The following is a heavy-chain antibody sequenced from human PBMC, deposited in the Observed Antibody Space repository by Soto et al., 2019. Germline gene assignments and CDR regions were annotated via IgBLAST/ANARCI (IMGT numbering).Heavy chain of an antibody. Sequence: GASVKVSCKASGGTFSSYTISWVRQAPGQGLEWMGRIIPILGIANYAQKFQGRVTITADKSTSTAYMELSSLRSEDTAVYYCTSSRPHYDFWSGYYHAVDAFDIWGQGTMVTVSS. J-gene: IGHJ3*02. CDR1: GGTFSSYT. D-gene: IGHD3-3*01. V-gene: IGHV1-69*02. CDR3: TSSRPHYDFWSGYYHAVDAFDI. CDR2: IIPILGIA.